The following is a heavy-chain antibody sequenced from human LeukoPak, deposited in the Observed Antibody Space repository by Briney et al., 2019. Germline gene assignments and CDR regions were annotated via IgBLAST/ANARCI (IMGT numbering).Heavy chain of an antibody. CDR1: GFTFSSYS. CDR3: ARDLSGDYFSGY. D-gene: IGHD4-17*01. J-gene: IGHJ4*02. V-gene: IGHV3-21*01. CDR2: ISSGSSYI. Sequence: GGSLRLSCAASGFTFSSYSMNWVRQAPGKGLEWVSSISSGSSYIYYADSVKGRFTTSRDNAKNSLYLQMNSLRAEDTAAYYCARDLSGDYFSGYWGQGTLVAVSS.